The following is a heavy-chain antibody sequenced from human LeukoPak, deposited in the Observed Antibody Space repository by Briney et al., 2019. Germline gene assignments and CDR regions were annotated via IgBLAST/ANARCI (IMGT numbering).Heavy chain of an antibody. CDR1: GGSISSYY. J-gene: IGHJ4*02. CDR2: IYYSGST. V-gene: IGHV4-59*01. Sequence: SETLSLTCTVSGGSISSYYWSWIRQPPGKGLEWIGYIYYSGSTNYNPSLKSRVTISVDTSKNQFSLKLSSVTAAVTAVYYCAGGPWGSGSSYFDYWGQGTLVTVSS. D-gene: IGHD3-10*01. CDR3: AGGPWGSGSSYFDY.